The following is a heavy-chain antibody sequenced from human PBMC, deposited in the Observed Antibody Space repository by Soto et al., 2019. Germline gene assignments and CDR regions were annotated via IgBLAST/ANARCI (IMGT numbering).Heavy chain of an antibody. J-gene: IGHJ5*02. CDR2: ISHSGST. Sequence: PSETLSLTCTVSGGSISSGSYFWTWIRQHPGKGLEWIGYISHSGSTFYNPSLKSRVTISVDTSMNQFSLKVNSVTAADTAVYYCARSLSNRFDPWGQGTLVTVSS. CDR3: ARSLSNRFDP. V-gene: IGHV4-31*03. CDR1: GGSISSGSYF.